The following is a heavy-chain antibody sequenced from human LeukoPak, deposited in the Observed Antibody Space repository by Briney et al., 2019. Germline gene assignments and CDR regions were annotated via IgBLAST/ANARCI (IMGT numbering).Heavy chain of an antibody. CDR1: GYTFTGYY. Sequence: GASVKVSCKASGYTFTGYYMHWVRQAPGQGLEWMGWINPNSGGTNYAQKFQGRVTMTRDTSISTAYMELSRLRSDDTAVYYCARDSMDSITIFGVVIINAFDIWGQGTMVTVSS. D-gene: IGHD3-3*01. J-gene: IGHJ3*02. CDR2: INPNSGGT. V-gene: IGHV1-2*02. CDR3: ARDSMDSITIFGVVIINAFDI.